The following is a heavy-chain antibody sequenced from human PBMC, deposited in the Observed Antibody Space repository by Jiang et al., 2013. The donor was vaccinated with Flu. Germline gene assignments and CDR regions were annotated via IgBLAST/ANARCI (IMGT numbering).Heavy chain of an antibody. D-gene: IGHD2-15*01. CDR2: ISGSGGST. J-gene: IGHJ4*02. CDR3: AKDTALGDCSGGSCYSYDY. CDR1: GFTFSSYA. Sequence: LSCAASGFTFSSYAMSWVRQAPGKGLEWVSAISGSGGSTYYADSVKGRFTISRDNSKNTLYLQMNSLRAEDTAVYYCAKDTALGDCSGGSCYSYDYWGQGTLVTVSS. V-gene: IGHV3-23*01.